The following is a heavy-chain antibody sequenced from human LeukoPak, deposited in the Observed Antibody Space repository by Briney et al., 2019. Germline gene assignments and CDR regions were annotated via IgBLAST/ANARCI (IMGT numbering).Heavy chain of an antibody. J-gene: IGHJ4*02. Sequence: ASVKVSCKASGGTFSSYAISWVRQAPGQGLEWMGGIIPIFGTANYAQKFQGRVTLTADESTSTAYMELSSLRSEDTAVYYCARHDYGDIDYWGQGTLVTVSS. CDR1: GGTFSSYA. V-gene: IGHV1-69*13. D-gene: IGHD4-17*01. CDR2: IIPIFGTA. CDR3: ARHDYGDIDY.